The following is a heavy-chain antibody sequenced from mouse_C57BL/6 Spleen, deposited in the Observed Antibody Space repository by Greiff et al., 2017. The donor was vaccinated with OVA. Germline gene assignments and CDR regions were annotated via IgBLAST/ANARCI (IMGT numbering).Heavy chain of an antibody. CDR1: GFNIKDDY. CDR2: IDPENGDT. Sequence: EVQLQQSGAELVRPGASVKLSCTASGFNIKDDYMHWVKQRPEQGLEWIGWIDPENGDTEYASKFQGKATITADTSSNTAYLQLSSLTSEDTAVYYCTTWSNFRFGYWCQGTLVTVSA. V-gene: IGHV14-4*01. J-gene: IGHJ3*01. CDR3: TTWSNFRFGY. D-gene: IGHD2-5*01.